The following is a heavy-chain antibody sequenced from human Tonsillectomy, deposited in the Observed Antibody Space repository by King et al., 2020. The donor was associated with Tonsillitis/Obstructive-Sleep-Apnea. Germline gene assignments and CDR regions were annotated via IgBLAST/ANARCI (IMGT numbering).Heavy chain of an antibody. CDR2: IYYNGST. J-gene: IGHJ4*02. D-gene: IGHD2-2*01. CDR3: ARAGRYCSSTSCSRSFYY. CDR1: GGSISSNY. Sequence: VQLQESGPGLVKPSETLSLTCTVSGGSISSNYWSWIRQPPGKGLEWIGYIYYNGSTNSNHTLKRRVTLTVDPSKNQYSLKLSSVTAADTAVYYCARAGRYCSSTSCSRSFYYWGQGALVTVSS. V-gene: IGHV4-59*01.